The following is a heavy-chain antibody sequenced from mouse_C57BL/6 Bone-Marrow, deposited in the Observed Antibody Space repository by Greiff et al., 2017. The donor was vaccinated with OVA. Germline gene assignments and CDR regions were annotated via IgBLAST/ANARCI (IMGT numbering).Heavy chain of an antibody. Sequence: EVQRVESGGGLVQPGESLKLSCESNAYEFPSHDMSWVRKTPEKRLELVAAINSDGGSTYYPDTMERRFIISRDNTKKTLYLQMSSLRSEDTALYYCARSPTARGHWYFDVWGTGTTVTVSS. J-gene: IGHJ1*03. V-gene: IGHV5-2*01. CDR2: INSDGGST. CDR3: ARSPTARGHWYFDV. D-gene: IGHD1-2*01. CDR1: AYEFPSHD.